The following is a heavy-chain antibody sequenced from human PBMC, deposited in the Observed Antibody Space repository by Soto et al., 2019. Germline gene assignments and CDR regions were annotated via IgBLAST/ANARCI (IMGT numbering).Heavy chain of an antibody. CDR2: VNHSGST. D-gene: IGHD4-17*01. CDR3: AMDYGGNSV. J-gene: IGHJ4*02. V-gene: IGHV4-34*01. Sequence: SETLPLTCAVYGGSLSAYYWNWIRQPPGEGLEWIGEVNHSGSTNYNPSLKSRVTISVDTSKKQFSLKLSSVTAADTAVYYCAMDYGGNSVWGQGTLVTVSS. CDR1: GGSLSAYY.